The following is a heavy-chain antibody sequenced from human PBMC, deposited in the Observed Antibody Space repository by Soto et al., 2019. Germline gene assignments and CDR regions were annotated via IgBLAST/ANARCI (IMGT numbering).Heavy chain of an antibody. CDR1: GVSITDFF. D-gene: IGHD1-26*01. CDR2: GHYSGST. CDR3: ARDGGSYYAY. Sequence: QVQLQESGPGLVKPSETLSLTCTVSGVSITDFFWSWNRQSPGKGLEWIGYGHYSGSTNYNPSLKSRVTISVDTSKNELSLRLSSVTAADTAVYYCARDGGSYYAYWGQGTLVTVSS. V-gene: IGHV4-59*01. J-gene: IGHJ4*02.